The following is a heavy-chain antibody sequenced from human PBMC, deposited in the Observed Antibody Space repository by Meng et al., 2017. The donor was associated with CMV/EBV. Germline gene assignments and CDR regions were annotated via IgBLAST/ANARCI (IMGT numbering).Heavy chain of an antibody. CDR2: IEQDGSNK. J-gene: IGHJ5*02. CDR1: GFTFSCYW. D-gene: IGHD1-7*01. V-gene: IGHV3-7*01. Sequence: GESPKISCVASGFTFSCYWMRWVRQAPGKGLEGGANIEQDGSNKYYVDSVEGRFTISRDNPKNDMFLQMNSLMAGDTAVYYCARDWALGGTVMGDWFDHWGQGTLVTVSS. CDR3: ARDWALGGTVMGDWFDH.